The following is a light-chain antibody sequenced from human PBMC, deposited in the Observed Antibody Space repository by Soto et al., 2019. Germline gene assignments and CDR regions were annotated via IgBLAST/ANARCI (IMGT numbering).Light chain of an antibody. Sequence: QSALTQPASVSGSPGQSITISCTGTRSDVGAYKSVSWYQHHPGKAPKLMISEVSNRPSGVSNRFSGSKSGNTASLTISGLQAEDEADYYCCSFTSRSTAVFGSGTKVTVL. J-gene: IGLJ1*01. CDR2: EVS. V-gene: IGLV2-14*01. CDR3: CSFTSRSTAV. CDR1: RSDVGAYKS.